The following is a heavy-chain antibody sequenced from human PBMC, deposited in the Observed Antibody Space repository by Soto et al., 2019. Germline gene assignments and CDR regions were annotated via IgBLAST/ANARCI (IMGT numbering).Heavy chain of an antibody. J-gene: IGHJ5*02. D-gene: IGHD2-21*02. CDR2: VYYTGST. CDR3: VRTAREGAVAPHWFDR. Sequence: SETLSLTCTVSGASIKSTDYYWSWIRQAPGKGLEWIGYVYYTGSTYYNPSLMSRLTISVDTSKNQFSLKLTSVTAAETAVYYCVRTAREGAVAPHWFDRWGQGTQVTVSS. CDR1: GASIKSTDYY. V-gene: IGHV4-30-4*01.